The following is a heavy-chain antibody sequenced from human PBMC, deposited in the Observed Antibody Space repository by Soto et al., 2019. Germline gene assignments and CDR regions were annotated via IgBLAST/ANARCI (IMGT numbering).Heavy chain of an antibody. D-gene: IGHD3-3*01. J-gene: IGHJ2*01. Sequence: QVQLVQSGAEVKKPGYSVKVSCKASGGTFSSYAISWLRQAPGQGLEWVGGIIAIFGTANSAQKFQGRVTIIADKSTSTAYMELSSLRSEDTAVYYCARAQHEFWSGELPDLWYFDLWVSGTLVTVSS. V-gene: IGHV1-69*06. CDR2: IIAIFGTA. CDR3: ARAQHEFWSGELPDLWYFDL. CDR1: GGTFSSYA.